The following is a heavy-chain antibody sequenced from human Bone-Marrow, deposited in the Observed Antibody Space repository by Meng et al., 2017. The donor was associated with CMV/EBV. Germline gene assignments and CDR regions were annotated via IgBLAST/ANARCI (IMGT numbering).Heavy chain of an antibody. CDR2: INPNSGGT. J-gene: IGHJ4*02. Sequence: AAVKVSCKASGYTFTGYYMHWVRQAPGQGLEWMGWINPNSGGTNYAQEFQGRVTMTRDTSISTAYMELRRLRSDDTAVYYCARTMDWEGNALGLDYWGQGTLVTVSS. V-gene: IGHV1-2*02. CDR3: ARTMDWEGNALGLDY. D-gene: IGHD1-1*01. CDR1: GYTFTGYY.